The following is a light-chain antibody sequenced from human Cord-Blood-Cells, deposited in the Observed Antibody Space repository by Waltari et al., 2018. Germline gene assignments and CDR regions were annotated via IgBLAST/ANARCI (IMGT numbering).Light chain of an antibody. CDR3: QAWDRSNVV. Sequence: SYELTQPPSVSVSPGQTASIPCSGDKLGDKYACWYQQTPGQSPVLVIYQDSKRPPGIPERFSGSNSQNTATLTISGPQAMDEADYYCQAWDRSNVVFGGGTKLTFI. CDR2: QDS. CDR1: KLGDKY. J-gene: IGLJ2*01. V-gene: IGLV3-1*01.